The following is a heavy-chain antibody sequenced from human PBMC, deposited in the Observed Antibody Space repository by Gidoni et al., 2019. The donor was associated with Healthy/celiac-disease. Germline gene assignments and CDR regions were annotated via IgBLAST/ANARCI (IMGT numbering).Heavy chain of an antibody. V-gene: IGHV4-39*07. D-gene: IGHD6-13*01. J-gene: IGHJ5*02. CDR2: IYYSGST. CDR3: ARARGSWIGGWFDP. CDR1: GGSISSSSYY. Sequence: QLKLQESGPGLVKTSETLSLTCTVPGGSISSSSYYWGWIRQPPGKGLEWIGSIYYSGSTYYNPSLKSRVTISVDTSKNQFSLKLSSVTAADTAVYYCARARGSWIGGWFDPWGQGTLVTVSS.